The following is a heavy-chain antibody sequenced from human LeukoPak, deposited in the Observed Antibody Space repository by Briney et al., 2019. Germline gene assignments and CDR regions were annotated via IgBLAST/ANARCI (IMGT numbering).Heavy chain of an antibody. D-gene: IGHD2-2*01. CDR1: GYTFTSYD. J-gene: IGHJ4*02. Sequence: ASVKVSCKASGYTFTSYDINWVRQATGQGLEWMGWMNPNSGNTDYAQKLQGRVTMTTDTSTTTAYMELRSLRSDDTAVYYCARGPEYCSRTSCYLDYWGQGTLVTVSS. CDR2: MNPNSGNT. CDR3: ARGPEYCSRTSCYLDY. V-gene: IGHV1-8*01.